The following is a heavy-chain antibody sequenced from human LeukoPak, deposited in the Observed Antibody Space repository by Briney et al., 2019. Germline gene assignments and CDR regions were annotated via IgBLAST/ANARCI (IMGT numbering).Heavy chain of an antibody. CDR3: ARLTQYYFDF. J-gene: IGHJ4*02. V-gene: IGHV1-69*02. CDR2: IIPILGIA. Sequence: ASVKVSCKASGGTFSSYTISWVRQAPGQGLECMGWIIPILGIANYAQKFQGRVTITADKSTSTAYMELSSLRSEDTGVYYWARLTQYYFDFGGRGTRVSVSS. CDR1: GGTFSSYT. D-gene: IGHD1-14*01.